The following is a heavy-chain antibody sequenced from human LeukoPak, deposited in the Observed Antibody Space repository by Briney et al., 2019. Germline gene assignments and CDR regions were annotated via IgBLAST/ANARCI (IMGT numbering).Heavy chain of an antibody. Sequence: GGSLRLSCAASGFTFSSYSMNWVRQAPGKGLEWVSSISSSSSDIYYADSVKGRFTISRGNAKNSLYLQMNSLRAEDTAVYYCARGAGRYSSLTDYWGQGTQVTVSS. CDR3: ARGAGRYSSLTDY. J-gene: IGHJ4*02. D-gene: IGHD6-13*01. CDR1: GFTFSSYS. V-gene: IGHV3-21*01. CDR2: ISSSSSDI.